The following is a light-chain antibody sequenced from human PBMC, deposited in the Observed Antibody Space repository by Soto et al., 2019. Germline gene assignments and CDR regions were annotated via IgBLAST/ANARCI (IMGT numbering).Light chain of an antibody. CDR1: QSISSY. J-gene: IGKJ1*01. CDR2: AAS. Sequence: DIQMTQSPSSLSASVGDRVTITCRASQSISSYLNWYQQKPGKAPKLLIYAASSLQSGVPSRFSGSRSGTDFTLTISRLQTEDFATYYCQQSYSTPRTFCQGTKVEIK. V-gene: IGKV1-39*01. CDR3: QQSYSTPRT.